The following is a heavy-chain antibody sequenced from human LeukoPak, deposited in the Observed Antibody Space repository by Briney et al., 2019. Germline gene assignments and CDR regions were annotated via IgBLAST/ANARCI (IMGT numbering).Heavy chain of an antibody. Sequence: GGSLRLSCAASGFTFSSYGMHWVRQAPGKGLEWVAVIWYDGSNKYYADSVKGRFTISRDNSKNTLYLQMNSLRAEDTAVYYCARSRLGYCSSTSCSGYGMDVWGQGTTVTVSS. CDR1: GFTFSSYG. J-gene: IGHJ6*02. CDR3: ARSRLGYCSSTSCSGYGMDV. V-gene: IGHV3-33*01. CDR2: IWYDGSNK. D-gene: IGHD2-2*01.